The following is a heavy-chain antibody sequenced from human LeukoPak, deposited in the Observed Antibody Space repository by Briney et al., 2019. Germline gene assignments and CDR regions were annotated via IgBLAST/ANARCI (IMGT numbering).Heavy chain of an antibody. J-gene: IGHJ3*01. CDR1: GGSLSGYY. CDR3: GRDAVPREYGDTVNAYDL. V-gene: IGHV4-34*01. CDR2: IHHDGRT. D-gene: IGHD4-17*01. Sequence: PSETLSLTCAVSGGSLSGYYWSWIRQSPRKGMEWMGDIHHDGRTKYKSSFKSRVTIFLDSSKNEVSLRLSPVAPADTALDFCGRDAVPREYGDTVNAYDLWGQGTMVTVAP.